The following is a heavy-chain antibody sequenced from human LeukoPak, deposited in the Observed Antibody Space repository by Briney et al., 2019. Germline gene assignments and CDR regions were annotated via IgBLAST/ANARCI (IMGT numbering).Heavy chain of an antibody. D-gene: IGHD3-3*01. CDR3: ARGLDDFWRQGEFDY. Sequence: PSETLSLTCTVSGGSISSYYWSWIRQPPGKGLEWIGYIYYSGSTNYNPSLKSRVTISVDTSKNQFSLKLSSVTAADTAVYYCARGLDDFWRQGEFDYWGQGTLVTVSS. V-gene: IGHV4-59*01. CDR2: IYYSGST. CDR1: GGSISSYY. J-gene: IGHJ4*02.